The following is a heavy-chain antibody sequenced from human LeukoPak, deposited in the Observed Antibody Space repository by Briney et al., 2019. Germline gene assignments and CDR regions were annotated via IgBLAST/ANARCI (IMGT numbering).Heavy chain of an antibody. Sequence: ASVKVSCKASGYTFTSYGISWVRQAPGQGLEWMGWISAYNGNTNYAQKLQGRVTMTTDTSTSTAYMELRSLGSDDTAVYYCARDPDYYGSGTAIDAFDIWGQGTMVTVSS. CDR3: ARDPDYYGSGTAIDAFDI. V-gene: IGHV1-18*01. D-gene: IGHD3-10*01. J-gene: IGHJ3*02. CDR1: GYTFTSYG. CDR2: ISAYNGNT.